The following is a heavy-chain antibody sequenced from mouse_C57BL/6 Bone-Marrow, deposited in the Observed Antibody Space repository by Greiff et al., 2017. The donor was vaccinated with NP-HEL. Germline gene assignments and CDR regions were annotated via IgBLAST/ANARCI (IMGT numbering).Heavy chain of an antibody. CDR2: ISSGGDYI. J-gene: IGHJ4*01. CDR1: GFTFSSYA. D-gene: IGHD1-1*01. V-gene: IGHV5-9-1*02. CDR3: TRGGRYYYGSIFYAMDY. Sequence: EVKLVESGEGLVKPGGSLKLSCAASGFTFSSYAMSWVRQTPEKRLEWVAYISSGGDYIYYADTVKGRFTISRDNARNTLYLQMSSLKSEDTAMYYCTRGGRYYYGSIFYAMDYWGQGTSVTVSS.